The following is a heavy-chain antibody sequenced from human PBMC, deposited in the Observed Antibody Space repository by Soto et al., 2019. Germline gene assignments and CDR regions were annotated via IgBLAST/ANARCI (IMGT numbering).Heavy chain of an antibody. V-gene: IGHV1-18*01. Sequence: QVNLVQSGAEVKKPGASVKVSCKGSGYAFTTYGITWVRQAPGQGLEWMGWISAHNGNTNYAQKLQGRVTVTRDTSTSTAYMELRSLRSDDTAVYYSARGRYGDYWGQGALVTVSS. J-gene: IGHJ4*02. CDR2: ISAHNGNT. CDR1: GYAFTTYG. D-gene: IGHD1-1*01. CDR3: ARGRYGDY.